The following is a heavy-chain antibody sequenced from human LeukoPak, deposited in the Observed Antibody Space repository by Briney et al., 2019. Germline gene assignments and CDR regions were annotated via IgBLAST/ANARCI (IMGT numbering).Heavy chain of an antibody. CDR1: GYTFTSYG. V-gene: IGHV1-18*01. CDR3: ARDRPYGSVDDVVDP. Sequence: ASVKVSCKASGYTFTSYGISWVRQAPGQGLEWMGWISAYNGNTNYAQKLQGRVTITTDTSTSTAYMELRSLRSGDTAVYYCARDRPYGSVDDVVDPWGQGTLVTVSS. J-gene: IGHJ5*02. CDR2: ISAYNGNT. D-gene: IGHD3-10*01.